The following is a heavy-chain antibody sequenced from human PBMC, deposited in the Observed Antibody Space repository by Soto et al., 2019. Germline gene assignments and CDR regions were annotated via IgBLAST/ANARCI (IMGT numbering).Heavy chain of an antibody. CDR3: ARHPGYYDILTGYTTYYFDY. CDR2: IYYRGNT. Sequence: SETLSLTCTVSGGYISSYYLSWIRQPPGKGLEWIGYIYYRGNTDYNPSLKSRVTISLDTPKNQFSLKLSSVTAADTAVYYCARHPGYYDILTGYTTYYFDYWGQGILVTVSS. D-gene: IGHD3-9*01. CDR1: GGYISSYY. V-gene: IGHV4-59*08. J-gene: IGHJ4*02.